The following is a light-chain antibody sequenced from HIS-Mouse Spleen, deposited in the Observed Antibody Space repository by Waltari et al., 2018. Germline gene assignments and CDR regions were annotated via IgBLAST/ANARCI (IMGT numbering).Light chain of an antibody. J-gene: IGLJ2*01. V-gene: IGLV3-10*01. CDR1: ALPKKY. Sequence: SYELTQPLSVSVSPGQTARITGSGDALPKKYAHWYQQKSGQAPVLVNYEDSKRPSGIPERFSGSSSGTMATLTISGAQVEDEADYYCYSTDSSGNHRVFGGGTKLTVL. CDR2: EDS. CDR3: YSTDSSGNHRV.